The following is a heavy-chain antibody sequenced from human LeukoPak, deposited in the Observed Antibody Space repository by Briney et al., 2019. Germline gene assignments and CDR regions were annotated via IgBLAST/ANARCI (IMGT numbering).Heavy chain of an antibody. CDR2: ISSSSTI. Sequence: GGSLRLSCAASGFTFSSYSMKWVRQAPGKGLEWVSYISSSSTIYYADSVKGRFTISRDNAKNSLYLQMNSLRDEDTAVYYCARDGGGYAYFDYWGQGTLVTVSS. CDR1: GFTFSSYS. CDR3: ARDGGGYAYFDY. D-gene: IGHD5-12*01. V-gene: IGHV3-48*02. J-gene: IGHJ4*02.